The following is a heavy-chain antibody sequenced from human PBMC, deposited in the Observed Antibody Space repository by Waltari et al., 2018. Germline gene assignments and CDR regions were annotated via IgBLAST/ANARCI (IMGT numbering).Heavy chain of an antibody. CDR3: AKDFYSAYGGDFFDH. Sequence: EVQLLESGGGLVQPGGSLRLYCAASGLTFGNYAMSWVRQAPGKGLECVSLITANGDDTYYPDSVKGRFTISRDNSRNTLYLQLRSLRAEDTAVYYCAKDFYSAYGGDFFDHWGQGTLVTVSS. CDR2: ITANGDDT. V-gene: IGHV3-23*01. D-gene: IGHD1-26*01. J-gene: IGHJ4*02. CDR1: GLTFGNYA.